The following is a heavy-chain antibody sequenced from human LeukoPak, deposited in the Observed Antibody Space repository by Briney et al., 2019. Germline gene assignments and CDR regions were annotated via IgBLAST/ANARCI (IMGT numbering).Heavy chain of an antibody. CDR2: IYYSGST. CDR3: ARVLAYSGSYLDAFDI. V-gene: IGHV4-59*01. D-gene: IGHD1-26*01. CDR1: GGSISSYY. Sequence: SETLSLTCTVSGGSISSYYWSWIRQPPGKGLEWIGYIYYSGSTNYNPSLKSRVTISVDTSKHQFSLKLSSVTAADTAAYYCARVLAYSGSYLDAFDIWGQGTMVTVSS. J-gene: IGHJ3*02.